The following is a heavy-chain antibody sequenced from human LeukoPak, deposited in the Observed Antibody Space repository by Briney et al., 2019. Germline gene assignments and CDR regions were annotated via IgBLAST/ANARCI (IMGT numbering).Heavy chain of an antibody. CDR3: ARSAWFATGDY. V-gene: IGHV4-30-4*01. D-gene: IGHD2-15*01. Sequence: PSETLSLTCTVSGGSISSGDYYWSWIRQPPGKGLEWIGYIYYSGSTYYNPSLKSRVTLSVDTSKNRFSLKLSSVTAADTAVYYCARSAWFATGDYWGQGTLVTVSS. CDR1: GGSISSGDYY. CDR2: IYYSGST. J-gene: IGHJ4*02.